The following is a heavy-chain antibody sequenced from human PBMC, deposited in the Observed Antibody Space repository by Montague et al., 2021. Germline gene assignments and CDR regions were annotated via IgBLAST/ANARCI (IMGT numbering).Heavy chain of an antibody. Sequence: SETLSLTCSVSGGSITGYYWSWIRLSPGKGLEWIGYVYSSGSTSYNPSLKSRVIISVESAKNQISLTLNSATAADTAVYYCTRGHGYDSSWFYWGRGTLIFVSA. V-gene: IGHV4-59*12. D-gene: IGHD6-13*01. CDR2: VYSSGST. CDR3: TRGHGYDSSWFY. J-gene: IGHJ4*02. CDR1: GGSITGYY.